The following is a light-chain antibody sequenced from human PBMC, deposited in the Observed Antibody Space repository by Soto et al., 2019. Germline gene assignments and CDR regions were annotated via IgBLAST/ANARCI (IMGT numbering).Light chain of an antibody. V-gene: IGKV1-5*03. CDR1: QSISTW. CDR3: QQFNTYPYT. CDR2: KAS. Sequence: DIEMTQSPSTLSASVGDRVTITCRASQSISTWLAWYQRKPGKAPKVLIYKASSLESGVPSTFSGSGSGTDFTLTISSLQPDDFATYYCQQFNTYPYTFGQGTKLEIK. J-gene: IGKJ2*01.